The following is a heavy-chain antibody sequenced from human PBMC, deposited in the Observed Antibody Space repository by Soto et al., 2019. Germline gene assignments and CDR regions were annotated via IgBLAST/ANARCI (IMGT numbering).Heavy chain of an antibody. CDR2: ISPYSDDT. CDR3: ARGGYYDSSGSRNYHYYGMNV. J-gene: IGHJ6*02. Sequence: QAQLVQSGAEVKKPGASVKVSCKASGYDFNSYGITWVRQAHGQGLEWLGWISPYSDDTKYAQKLQGRVTVTMDRSSRTVYMDLRSLRSNDTAIYYCARGGYYDSSGSRNYHYYGMNVWAKGPRSPSP. V-gene: IGHV1-18*01. CDR1: GYDFNSYG. D-gene: IGHD3-22*01.